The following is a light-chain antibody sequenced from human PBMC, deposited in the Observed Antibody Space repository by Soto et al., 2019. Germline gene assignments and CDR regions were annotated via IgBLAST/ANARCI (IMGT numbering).Light chain of an antibody. J-gene: IGKJ1*01. Sequence: DIQKTQFPSSLSASVGDRVTITCRASQGIRNDLGWYQQKPGKAPKRLIYAASSLQSGVTSRFSGSGSGTEFTLAISSLQPEDSATFYCLQHSTYPLTFGQGTKVEIK. CDR2: AAS. V-gene: IGKV1-17*01. CDR1: QGIRND. CDR3: LQHSTYPLT.